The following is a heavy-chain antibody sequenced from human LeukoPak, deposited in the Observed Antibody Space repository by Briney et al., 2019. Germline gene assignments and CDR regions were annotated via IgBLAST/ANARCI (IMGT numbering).Heavy chain of an antibody. D-gene: IGHD2-15*01. CDR3: ARGRGYCSGGSCYSGEFDY. Sequence: ASETLSLTCAVSGGSISSSNWWSWVRQPPGKGLEWIGEIYHSGSTNYNPSLKSQVTISVDKSKNQFSLKLSSVTAADTAVYYCARGRGYCSGGSCYSGEFDYWGQGTLVTVSS. CDR2: IYHSGST. V-gene: IGHV4-4*02. J-gene: IGHJ4*02. CDR1: GGSISSSNW.